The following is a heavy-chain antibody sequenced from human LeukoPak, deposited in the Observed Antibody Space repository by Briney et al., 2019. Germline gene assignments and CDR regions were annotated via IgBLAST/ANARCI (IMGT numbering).Heavy chain of an antibody. V-gene: IGHV6-1*01. CDR1: GDSVSSNSAA. CDR3: ARDRLTGIGGYYYYYMDV. D-gene: IGHD1-20*01. J-gene: IGHJ6*03. Sequence: SQTLSLTFAISGDSVSSNSAAWNWIRQSPSRGLEWLGRTYYRSKWYNDYAVSVKSRITINPDTSKNQFSLQLNSVTPEDTAVYYCARDRLTGIGGYYYYYMDVWGKGTTVTVSS. CDR2: TYYRSKWYN.